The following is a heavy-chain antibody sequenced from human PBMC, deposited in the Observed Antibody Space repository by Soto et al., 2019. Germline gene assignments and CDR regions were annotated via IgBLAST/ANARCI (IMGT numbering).Heavy chain of an antibody. CDR1: GFTFSSYA. CDR3: ARPRSGGYFDY. D-gene: IGHD2-8*02. CDR2: ISGSDDST. J-gene: IGHJ4*02. V-gene: IGHV3-23*01. Sequence: GGSLRLSCAASGFTFSSYAMSWVRQAPGKGLEWVSVISGSDDSTYYADSLKGRFTVSRDNAKNSLYLQMDSLRADDTAVYFCARPRSGGYFDYWGQGALVTVSS.